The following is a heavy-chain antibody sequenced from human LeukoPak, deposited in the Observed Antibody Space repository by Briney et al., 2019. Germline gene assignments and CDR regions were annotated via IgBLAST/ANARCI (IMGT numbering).Heavy chain of an antibody. CDR1: GYSFSTHW. V-gene: IGHV1-24*01. CDR2: FDPEDGET. CDR3: VTSLADSSGWYAYYYYMDV. J-gene: IGHJ6*03. Sequence: ASVKVSCKASGYSFSTHWMHWVRQAPGKGLEWMGGFDPEDGETIYAQKFQGRVTMTEDTSTDTAYMELSSLRSEDTAVYYCVTSLADSSGWYAYYYYMDVWGKGTTVTVSS. D-gene: IGHD6-19*01.